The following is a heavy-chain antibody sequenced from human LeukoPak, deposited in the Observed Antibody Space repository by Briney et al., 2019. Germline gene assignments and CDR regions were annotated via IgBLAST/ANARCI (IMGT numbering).Heavy chain of an antibody. Sequence: SETLSLTCTVSGGSISSYYWSWIRQPPGKGLEWIGYIYYSGSTNYNPSLKSRVTISVDTSKNQFSLKLSSVTAADTAVYYCARVLYDILTGYYVFDYWGQGTLVTVSS. CDR3: ARVLYDILTGYYVFDY. CDR2: IYYSGST. D-gene: IGHD3-9*01. CDR1: GGSISSYY. J-gene: IGHJ4*02. V-gene: IGHV4-59*01.